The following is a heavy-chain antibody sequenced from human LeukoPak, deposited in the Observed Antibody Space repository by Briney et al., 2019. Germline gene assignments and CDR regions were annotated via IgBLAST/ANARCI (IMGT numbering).Heavy chain of an antibody. Sequence: GESLKISCKGSGYRFTSYWIGWVRQMPGKGLGWMGIIYPGDSDTRYSPSFQGQVTISADKSISTAYLQWGSLKASDTAMYYCARRPRGYSGYDPPSHFDYWGQGTLVTVSS. CDR2: IYPGDSDT. J-gene: IGHJ4*02. D-gene: IGHD5-12*01. CDR3: ARRPRGYSGYDPPSHFDY. V-gene: IGHV5-51*01. CDR1: GYRFTSYW.